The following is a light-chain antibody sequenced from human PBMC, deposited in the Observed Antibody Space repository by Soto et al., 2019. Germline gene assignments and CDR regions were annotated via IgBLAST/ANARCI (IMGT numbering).Light chain of an antibody. Sequence: VMTQSPTTLSVSPGERATLSCRASHSVGSNLAWYQQNPGQAPRLLIYGASTRATGVPARFSGSGSATQFTLTFSSLQSEDFGFYYCQQYKQWPVAFGGGTKVEIK. CDR1: HSVGSN. V-gene: IGKV3-15*01. CDR3: QQYKQWPVA. J-gene: IGKJ4*01. CDR2: GAS.